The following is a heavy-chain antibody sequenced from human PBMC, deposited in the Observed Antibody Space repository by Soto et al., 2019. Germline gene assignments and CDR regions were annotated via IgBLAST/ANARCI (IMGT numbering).Heavy chain of an antibody. D-gene: IGHD4-17*01. V-gene: IGHV3-11*01. CDR2: ISNSGSTI. CDR1: EFTFSDYY. CDR3: ARGLAYGDYGWLDP. Sequence: QVQLVEAGGGLVKPGGSLRLSCAASEFTFSDYYMTWIRQAPGKGLEWVSYISNSGSTIYYADSVKGRFTISRDNAKNSLSLQMNSLRAEDTAVYYCARGLAYGDYGWLDPWGQGTLVTVSP. J-gene: IGHJ5*02.